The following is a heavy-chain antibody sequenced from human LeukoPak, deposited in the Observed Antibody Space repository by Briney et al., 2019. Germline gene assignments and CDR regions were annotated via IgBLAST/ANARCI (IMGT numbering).Heavy chain of an antibody. CDR3: ARHRRVVSHHYFDY. J-gene: IGHJ4*02. D-gene: IGHD2-15*01. CDR1: GGSISSGTYY. CDR2: VYYSGST. V-gene: IGHV4-39*01. Sequence: SETLSLTCTVSGGSISSGTYYWGWIRQPPGKGLQWIGSVYYSGSTYYNPSLKSRVTISVDTSKNQFSLKLSSVTAADTAVYYCARHRRVVSHHYFDYWGQGTLVTVSS.